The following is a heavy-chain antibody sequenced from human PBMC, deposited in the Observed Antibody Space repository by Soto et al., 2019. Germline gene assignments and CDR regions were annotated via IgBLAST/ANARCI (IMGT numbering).Heavy chain of an antibody. CDR3: ARLLYDGSGSYRNLFSS. D-gene: IGHD3-10*01. Sequence: ASVKVSCKASGGTFSSYAISWVRQAPGQGLEWMGGIIPIFGTANYAQKFQGRVTITADESTSTAYMELSSLRSEDTAVYYCARLLYDGSGSYRNLFSSCGRGSLDTGSS. J-gene: IGHJ5*01. V-gene: IGHV1-69*13. CDR2: IIPIFGTA. CDR1: GGTFSSYA.